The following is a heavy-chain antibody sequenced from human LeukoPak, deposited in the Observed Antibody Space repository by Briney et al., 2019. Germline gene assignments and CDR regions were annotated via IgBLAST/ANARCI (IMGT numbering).Heavy chain of an antibody. D-gene: IGHD1-1*01. CDR1: GGTFSSYA. CDR2: IIPIFGTA. J-gene: IGHJ4*02. V-gene: IGHV1-69*13. Sequence: SVKVSSKASGGTFSSYAISWVRQAPGQGLEWMGGIIPIFGTANYAQKFQGRVTITADESTSTAYMELSSLRSEDTAVYYCAREGPDDGIDYWGQGTLVTVSS. CDR3: AREGPDDGIDY.